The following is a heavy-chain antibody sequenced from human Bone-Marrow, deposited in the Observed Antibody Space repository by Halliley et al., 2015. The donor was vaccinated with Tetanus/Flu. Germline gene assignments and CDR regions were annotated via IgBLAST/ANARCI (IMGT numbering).Heavy chain of an antibody. Sequence: WVGGISAYNGNTNYAPEFQDKVTMTTGTSRTAAYLELRTLRSDDTAMYYCGTALDSDDWFFDLWGRGTLVTVSS. J-gene: IGHJ2*01. CDR2: ISAYNGNT. V-gene: IGHV1-18*01. CDR3: GTALDSDDWFFDL. D-gene: IGHD2-21*02.